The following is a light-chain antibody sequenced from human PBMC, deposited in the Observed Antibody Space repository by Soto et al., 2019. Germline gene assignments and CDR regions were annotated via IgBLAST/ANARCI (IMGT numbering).Light chain of an antibody. CDR1: QSVSSS. V-gene: IGKV3-15*01. CDR3: QQYNNWWT. Sequence: EVVMKQSPATLSMSPGERATLSCSASQSVSSSLAWYQQKPGQAPRLLIYGASTRATGIPDRFSGSGSETEFTLTISSLQAEDFAIYYCQQYNNWWTFGQGPKVEIK. J-gene: IGKJ1*01. CDR2: GAS.